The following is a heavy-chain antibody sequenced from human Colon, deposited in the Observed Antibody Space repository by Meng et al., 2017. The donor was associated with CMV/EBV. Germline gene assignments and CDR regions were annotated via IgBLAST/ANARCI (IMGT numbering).Heavy chain of an antibody. D-gene: IGHD6-6*01. CDR2: INHSGST. Sequence: SETLSLTCAVYGGSFSDYYWSWVRQPPGKGLEWIGEINHSGSTNYNPSLKSRVTISVDTSTNQFSLKLSSVTAADTAVYYCARARIAARFPDYWGQGTLVTVSS. V-gene: IGHV4-34*01. J-gene: IGHJ4*02. CDR3: ARARIAARFPDY. CDR1: GGSFSDYY.